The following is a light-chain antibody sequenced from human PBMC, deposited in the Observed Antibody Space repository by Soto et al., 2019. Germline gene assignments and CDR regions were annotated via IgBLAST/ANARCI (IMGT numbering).Light chain of an antibody. J-gene: IGLJ2*01. V-gene: IGLV2-8*01. CDR1: SSDVGGYNY. CDR3: SSYAGSNNVV. Sequence: QSALTQPQSASGSPGQSVTISCTGTSSDVGGYNYVSWYQQHPGKSPKLMIYEVSKRPSGVPDRFSGSKSGNTASLTVSGLQAEDEADYYCSSYAGSNNVVFGGGTKLTVL. CDR2: EVS.